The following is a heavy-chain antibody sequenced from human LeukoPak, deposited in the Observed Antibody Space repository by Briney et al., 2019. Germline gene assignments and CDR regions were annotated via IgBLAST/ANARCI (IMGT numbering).Heavy chain of an antibody. J-gene: IGHJ4*02. D-gene: IGHD3-22*01. CDR1: GGSISSSSYY. Sequence: PSETLSLTCTVSGGSISSSSYYWGWIRQPPGKGLEWIGSIYYSGNTYYNPSLKSRVTISVDRSKNQFPLKLSSVTAADTAVYYCASGYDSSGYCFDYWGQGTLVTVSS. CDR2: IYYSGNT. CDR3: ASGYDSSGYCFDY. V-gene: IGHV4-39*01.